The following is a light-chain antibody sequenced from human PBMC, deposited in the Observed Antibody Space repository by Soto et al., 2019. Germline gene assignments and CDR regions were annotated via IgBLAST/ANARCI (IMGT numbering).Light chain of an antibody. CDR3: QQSNSSPPT. CDR1: QDISSS. J-gene: IGKJ4*01. Sequence: DIQMTQSPSSLSASVGDRVTITCQASQDISSSLNWYQQKPGKAPNLLIYDASTLETGVPSRFSGSGSGTDFSFTISSLQPEDIATYFCQQSNSSPPTFGGGTKVEIK. V-gene: IGKV1-33*01. CDR2: DAS.